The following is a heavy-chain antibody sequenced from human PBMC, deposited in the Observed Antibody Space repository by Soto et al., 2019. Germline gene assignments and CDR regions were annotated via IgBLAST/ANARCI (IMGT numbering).Heavy chain of an antibody. CDR2: ISGSGGST. Sequence: PGGSLRLSCAASGFTFSSYAMSWVRQAPGKGLEWVSAISGSGGSTYYADSVKGRFTISRDNSKNTLYLQMNSLRAEDTAVYYCAKDLGYSSSWYGFFDYWGQGTLVTVSS. CDR3: AKDLGYSSSWYGFFDY. J-gene: IGHJ4*02. V-gene: IGHV3-23*01. CDR1: GFTFSSYA. D-gene: IGHD6-13*01.